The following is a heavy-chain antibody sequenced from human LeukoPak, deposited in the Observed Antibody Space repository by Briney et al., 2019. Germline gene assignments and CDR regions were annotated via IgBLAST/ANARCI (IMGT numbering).Heavy chain of an antibody. Sequence: GGSLRLSCAASGFTFSSYAMSWVRQAPGKGPEWVSAIIGSGSSTYYADSAKGRFTISRDNSKNTLFLQMNSLRAEDTAVYYCAKDRAQQLVLDFWGQGTLVTVSS. CDR3: AKDRAQQLVLDF. V-gene: IGHV3-23*01. J-gene: IGHJ4*02. CDR2: IIGSGSST. CDR1: GFTFSSYA. D-gene: IGHD6-13*01.